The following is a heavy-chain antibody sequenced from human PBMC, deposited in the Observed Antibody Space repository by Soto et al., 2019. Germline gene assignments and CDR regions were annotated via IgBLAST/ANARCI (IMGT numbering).Heavy chain of an antibody. V-gene: IGHV4-39*01. CDR1: GGSISSSSYY. D-gene: IGHD6-19*01. CDR3: ARTRAVWFDP. J-gene: IGHJ5*02. CDR2: IYYSGST. Sequence: QLQLQESGPGLVKPSETLSLTCTVSGGSISSSSYYWGWIRQPPGTGLAWIGSIYYSGSTYYNPSLKSRVTISVDTSKNQFSLKLSSVTAADTAVYYCARTRAVWFDPWGQGTLVTVSS.